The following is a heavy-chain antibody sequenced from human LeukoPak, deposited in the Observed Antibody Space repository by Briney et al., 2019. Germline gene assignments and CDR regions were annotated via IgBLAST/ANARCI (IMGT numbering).Heavy chain of an antibody. CDR2: ISSSGGTT. CDR3: AKNSSGWYSFDS. Sequence: GGSPRLSCAASGFTFSSYAMSWVRQAPGKGLEWVSHISSSGGTTNYADSVKGRFTISRDNSKNTLYLQMNSLRAEDTAIYYCAKNSSGWYSFDSWGQRTLVTVDS. D-gene: IGHD6-19*01. J-gene: IGHJ4*02. V-gene: IGHV3-23*01. CDR1: GFTFSSYA.